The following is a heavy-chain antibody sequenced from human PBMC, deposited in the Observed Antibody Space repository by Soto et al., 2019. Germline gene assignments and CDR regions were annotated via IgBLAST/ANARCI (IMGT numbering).Heavy chain of an antibody. D-gene: IGHD1-1*01. CDR1: GYSFTNFW. CDR3: VRHTNGLNPLDC. J-gene: IGHJ4*02. Sequence: GESLTISCXGAGYSFTNFWIGWVRQMPGKGLEWMGIIYPGDSDTRYSPSFQGQVTISADTSISTAYLQWSSLKASDTAMYFCVRHTNGLNPLDCWGQGTLVTVSS. CDR2: IYPGDSDT. V-gene: IGHV5-51*01.